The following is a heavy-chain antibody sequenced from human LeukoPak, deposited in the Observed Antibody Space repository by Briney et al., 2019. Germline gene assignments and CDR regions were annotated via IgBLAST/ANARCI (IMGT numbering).Heavy chain of an antibody. J-gene: IGHJ4*02. D-gene: IGHD3-22*01. CDR1: GYTFTSYG. CDR2: IIPIFGTA. Sequence: SVKVSCKASGYTFTSYGISWVRQAPGQGLEWMGGIIPIFGTANYAQKFQGRVTITADESTSTAYMELSSLRAEDTAVYYCASYDSSGRPFDYWGQGTLVTVSS. V-gene: IGHV1-69*13. CDR3: ASYDSSGRPFDY.